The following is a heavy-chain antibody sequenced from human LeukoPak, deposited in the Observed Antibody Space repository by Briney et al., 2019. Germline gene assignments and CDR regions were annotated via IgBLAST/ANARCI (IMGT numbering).Heavy chain of an antibody. V-gene: IGHV1-69*02. J-gene: IGHJ2*01. CDR1: GGTFSSYT. CDR2: IIPILGIA. D-gene: IGHD5-24*01. Sequence: GASVKVSCKASGGTFSSYTISWVRQAPGQGLEWMGRIIPILGIANYAQKFQGRVTITADKSTSTAYMELSSLRSEDTAVYYCASEAPRDRYNRDWYFDLWGRGTLVTVSS. CDR3: ASEAPRDRYNRDWYFDL.